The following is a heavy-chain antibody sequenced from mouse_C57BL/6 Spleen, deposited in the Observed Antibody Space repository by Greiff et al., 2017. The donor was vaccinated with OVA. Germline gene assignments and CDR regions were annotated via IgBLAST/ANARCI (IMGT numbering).Heavy chain of an antibody. D-gene: IGHD1-1*01. CDR1: GFSLTSYG. Sequence: VQRVESGPGLVQPSQSLSITCTVSGFSLTSYGVHWVRQSPGKGLEWLGVIWSGGSTDYNAAFISRLSISKDNSKSQVFFKMNSLQADDTAIYYCARNRDYGSSYAMDYWGQGTSVTVSS. CDR3: ARNRDYGSSYAMDY. V-gene: IGHV2-2*01. CDR2: IWSGGST. J-gene: IGHJ4*01.